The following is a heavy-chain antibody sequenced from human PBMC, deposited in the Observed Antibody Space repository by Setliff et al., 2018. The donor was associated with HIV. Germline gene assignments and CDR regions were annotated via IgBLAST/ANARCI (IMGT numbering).Heavy chain of an antibody. Sequence: GGSLRLSCAASGFTFSGSAMHWVRQASGKGLEWVGRMRSKGYGSATAYAASVKGRFTISRDNAKNSLYLQMNSLRAEDTAMYYCARDWRSGYDLNFDYWGQGTLVTVSS. CDR3: ARDWRSGYDLNFDY. J-gene: IGHJ4*02. CDR1: GFTFSGSA. CDR2: MRSKGYGSAT. D-gene: IGHD5-12*01. V-gene: IGHV3-73*01.